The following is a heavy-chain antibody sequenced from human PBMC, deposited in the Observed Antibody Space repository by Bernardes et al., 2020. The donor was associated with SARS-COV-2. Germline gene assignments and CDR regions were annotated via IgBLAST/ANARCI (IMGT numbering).Heavy chain of an antibody. Sequence: GGALRLSCVVSGFTFSSYWMHWVRQTPGKGLMWVSRVYNDAYYADSVKGRFTISRDNAKNTLYLEMNSLRAEDTAVYFCARRNTGYGHFDYWGQGVLVTVSS. CDR1: GFTFSSYW. J-gene: IGHJ4*02. CDR3: ARRNTGYGHFDY. CDR2: VYNDA. V-gene: IGHV3-74*01. D-gene: IGHD5-12*01.